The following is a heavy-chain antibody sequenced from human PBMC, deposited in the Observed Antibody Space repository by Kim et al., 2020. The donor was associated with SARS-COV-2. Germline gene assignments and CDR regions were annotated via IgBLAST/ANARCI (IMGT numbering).Heavy chain of an antibody. J-gene: IGHJ4*02. CDR2: INHSGST. D-gene: IGHD3-16*02. CDR1: GGSFSGYY. CDR3: ARGAGGSYRPTPPI. Sequence: SETLSLTCAVYGGSFSGYYWSWIRQPPGKGLEWIGEINHSGSTNYNPSLKSRVTISVDTSKNQFSLKLSSVTAADTAVYYCARGAGGSYRPTPPIWGQGTLVTVSS. V-gene: IGHV4-34*01.